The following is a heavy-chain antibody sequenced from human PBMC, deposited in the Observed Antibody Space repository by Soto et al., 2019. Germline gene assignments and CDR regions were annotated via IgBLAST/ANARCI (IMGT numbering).Heavy chain of an antibody. V-gene: IGHV3-30*18. D-gene: IGHD5-12*01. CDR2: ISYDGSNK. CDR1: GFTFSSYG. J-gene: IGHJ4*02. Sequence: GGSLRLSCAASGFTFSSYGMHWVRQAPGKGLEWVAVISYDGSNKYCADSVKGRFTISGDNSKNTLYLQMNSLRAEDTAVYYCAKNSGYDPGSWYFDYWGQGTLVTVSS. CDR3: AKNSGYDPGSWYFDY.